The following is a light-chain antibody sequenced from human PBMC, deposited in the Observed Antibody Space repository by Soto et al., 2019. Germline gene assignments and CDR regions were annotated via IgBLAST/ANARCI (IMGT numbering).Light chain of an antibody. CDR2: GAS. CDR1: QTVSITY. V-gene: IGKV3-20*01. J-gene: IGKJ5*01. CDR3: QQYGSSPLIS. Sequence: VLTQSPGTLSLSPGESASLSCRASQTVSITYLTWYQQKPGQAPRLLSFGASKRATGIPDRFSGSESGRDFTLTISGLESADFAVYYCQQYGSSPLISFGQGTRLEI.